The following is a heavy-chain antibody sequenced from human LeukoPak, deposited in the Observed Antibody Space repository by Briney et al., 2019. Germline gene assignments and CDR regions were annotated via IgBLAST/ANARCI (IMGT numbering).Heavy chain of an antibody. V-gene: IGHV3-23*01. CDR2: ISGSGGST. CDR1: GFTFSSYA. Sequence: GGSLRLSCAASGFTFSSYAMSWVRQAPGKGLEWVSAISGSGGSTYYADSVKGRFTNSRDNSKNTLYLQMNSLRAEDTAVYYCAKAVRAAAGRNYFDYWGQGTLVTVSS. D-gene: IGHD6-13*01. CDR3: AKAVRAAAGRNYFDY. J-gene: IGHJ4*02.